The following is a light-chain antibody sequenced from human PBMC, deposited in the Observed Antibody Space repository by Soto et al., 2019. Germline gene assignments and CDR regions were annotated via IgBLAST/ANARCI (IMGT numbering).Light chain of an antibody. CDR1: SSDVGAYNF. CDR2: EVN. V-gene: IGLV2-14*01. Sequence: QSALTQPASVSGTPGQSITISCTGTSSDVGAYNFVSWYQQYPGKAPKVMIYEVNNRLSGVSNRFSGSKSGNTASLTISGLQAEDEADYYCSSFTRSSTYVFGSGTKV. J-gene: IGLJ1*01. CDR3: SSFTRSSTYV.